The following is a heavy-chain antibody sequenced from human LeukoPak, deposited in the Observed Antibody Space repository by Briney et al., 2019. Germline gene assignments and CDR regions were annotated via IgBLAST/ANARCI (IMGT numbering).Heavy chain of an antibody. CDR3: ARHSGSGWQALGY. CDR1: GYTFSNYG. CDR2: TSYNGNT. V-gene: IGHV1-18*04. D-gene: IGHD6-19*01. J-gene: IGHJ4*02. Sequence: AASVKVSCKASGYTFSNYGISWVRQAPGLGLEWMGWTSYNGNTNYAQKFQDRVTMTTDTSTATAYMELRSLESDDTAVYYCARHSGSGWQALGYWGQGTPVTVSS.